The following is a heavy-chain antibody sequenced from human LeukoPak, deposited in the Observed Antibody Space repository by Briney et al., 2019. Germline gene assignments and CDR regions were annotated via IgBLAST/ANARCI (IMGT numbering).Heavy chain of an antibody. J-gene: IGHJ3*02. CDR1: GFTFSSYG. D-gene: IGHD2-2*01. CDR3: AKMGLCSSTSCYADDAFDI. Sequence: GGSLRLSCAASGFTFSSYGMHWVRQAPGKGLEWVAVISYDGSNKYYADSVKGRFTISRDNSKNTRYLQMNSLRTEDTAVYYCAKMGLCSSTSCYADDAFDIWGQGTMVTVSS. V-gene: IGHV3-30*18. CDR2: ISYDGSNK.